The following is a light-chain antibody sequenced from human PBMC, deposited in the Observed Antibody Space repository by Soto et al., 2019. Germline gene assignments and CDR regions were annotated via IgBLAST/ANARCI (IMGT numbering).Light chain of an antibody. J-gene: IGKJ1*01. V-gene: IGKV3-20*01. CDR2: AAS. CDR3: QHYGRSPTWT. CDR1: QSVSSSY. Sequence: EIVLTQSPGTLSLSPGERATLSCRASQSVSSSYLAGYQQKPGQAPRLLIYAASSRATGIPDRFSGSGSGTDFTLTISRLEPEDFAVYYCQHYGRSPTWTFGQGTKVEIK.